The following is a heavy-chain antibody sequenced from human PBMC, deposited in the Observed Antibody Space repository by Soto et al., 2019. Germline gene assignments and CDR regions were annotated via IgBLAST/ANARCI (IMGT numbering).Heavy chain of an antibody. J-gene: IGHJ4*02. V-gene: IGHV4-61*01. CDR3: AREGNYDFWSGFVIDY. D-gene: IGHD3-3*01. CDR2: IYYSGST. Sequence: SETLSLTCTVPGGSVSSGSYYWSWIRQPPGKGLEWIGYIYYSGSTNYNPSLKSRVTISVDTSKNQFSLKLSSVTAADTAVYYCAREGNYDFWSGFVIDYWGQGTLVTV. CDR1: GGSVSSGSYY.